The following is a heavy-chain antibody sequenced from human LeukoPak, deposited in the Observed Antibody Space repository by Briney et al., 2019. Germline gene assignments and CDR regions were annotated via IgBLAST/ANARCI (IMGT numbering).Heavy chain of an antibody. CDR3: ARHLKAAAGRSNWFDP. CDR2: IYYSGST. V-gene: IGHV4-39*01. CDR1: GGSISSSSYY. D-gene: IGHD6-13*01. J-gene: IGHJ5*02. Sequence: SETLSLTCTVSGGSISSSSYYWGWIRQPPGKGLEWIVSIYYSGSTYYNPSLKSRVTISVHTSKNQFSLKLSSVTAADTAVYYCARHLKAAAGRSNWFDPWGQGTLVTVSS.